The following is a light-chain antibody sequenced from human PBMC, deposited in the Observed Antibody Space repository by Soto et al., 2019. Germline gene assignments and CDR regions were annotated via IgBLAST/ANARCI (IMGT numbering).Light chain of an antibody. CDR2: YDS. J-gene: IGLJ2*01. CDR3: QLWDGSSDHPV. V-gene: IGLV3-21*04. CDR1: SIGSKS. Sequence: SYELTQPPSVSVAPGKTARITCEGNSIGSKSVHWYQQKPGQAPVLIIYYDSDRPSGVPERFSGSNSGNTATLTISRVEAGDEADYYCQLWDGSSDHPVFGGGTKVTVL.